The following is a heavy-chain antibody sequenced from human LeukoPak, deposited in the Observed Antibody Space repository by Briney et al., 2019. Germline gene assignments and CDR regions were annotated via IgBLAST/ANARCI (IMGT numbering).Heavy chain of an antibody. CDR3: ATNNPPYYYDSSGYYYYYYYMDV. J-gene: IGHJ6*03. D-gene: IGHD3-22*01. Sequence: SQTLSLTCTVSGDSITSGNYYWSWIRQPPGKGLEWIGSIYYSGSTYYNPSLKSRVTISVDTSKNQFSLKLSSVAAADTAVYYCATNNPPYYYDSSGYYYYYYYMDVWGKGTTVTVSS. CDR2: IYYSGST. CDR1: GDSITSGNYY. V-gene: IGHV4-39*07.